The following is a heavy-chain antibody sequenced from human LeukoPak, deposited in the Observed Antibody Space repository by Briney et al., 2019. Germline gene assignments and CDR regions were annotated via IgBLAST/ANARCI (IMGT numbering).Heavy chain of an antibody. CDR3: ARVISMIVFDY. J-gene: IGHJ4*02. CDR2: ISYDGSNK. D-gene: IGHD3-22*01. V-gene: IGHV3-30-3*01. Sequence: GGSLRLSCAASGFTFSSYAMHWVRQAPGKGLEWVAVISYDGSNKYYADSVKGRFTISRDNSKNTLYLQMNSLRAEDTTVYYCARVISMIVFDYWGQGTLVTVSS. CDR1: GFTFSSYA.